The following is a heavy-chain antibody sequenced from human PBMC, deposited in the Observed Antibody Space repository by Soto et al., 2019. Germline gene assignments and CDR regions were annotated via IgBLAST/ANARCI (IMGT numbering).Heavy chain of an antibody. CDR2: IYYSGST. CDR3: ARTSFEPPVTVTTHLNWFDP. J-gene: IGHJ5*02. Sequence: SETLSLTCTVSGGSISSGGYYWSWIRQHPGKGLEWIGYIYYSGSTYYNPSLKSRVTISVDTSKNQFSLKLSSVTAADTAVYYCARTSFEPPVTVTTHLNWFDPWGQGTLVTVSS. V-gene: IGHV4-31*03. D-gene: IGHD4-4*01. CDR1: GGSISSGGYY.